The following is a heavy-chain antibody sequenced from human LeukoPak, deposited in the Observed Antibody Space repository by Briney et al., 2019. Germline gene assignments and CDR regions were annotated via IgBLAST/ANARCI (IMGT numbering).Heavy chain of an antibody. D-gene: IGHD6-13*01. CDR1: GFTFRGYW. CDR3: ARDRGVGSSSWYEDAFDI. J-gene: IGHJ3*02. CDR2: ISSSGSTI. Sequence: GGSLRLSCVTSGFTFRGYWMSWFRQAPGKGLEWVSYISSSGSTIYYADSVKGRFTISRDNAKNSLYLQMNSLRAEDTAVYYCARDRGVGSSSWYEDAFDIWGQGTMVTVSS. V-gene: IGHV3-11*01.